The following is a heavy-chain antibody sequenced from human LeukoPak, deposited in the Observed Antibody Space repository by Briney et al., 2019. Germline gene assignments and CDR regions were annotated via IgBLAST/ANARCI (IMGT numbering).Heavy chain of an antibody. CDR1: GFTFSRFA. V-gene: IGHV3-30*04. J-gene: IGHJ4*02. CDR2: MSNDASHK. Sequence: PGGSLRLSCAASGFTFSRFAMHWVRQAPGKGLEWVAVMSNDASHKFYADSVQGRFTISRDNSKNTLSLQMDTLRREDTAVYYCARARSVGPPTGFDQWGQGTPVTVSS. D-gene: IGHD4-23*01. CDR3: ARARSVGPPTGFDQ.